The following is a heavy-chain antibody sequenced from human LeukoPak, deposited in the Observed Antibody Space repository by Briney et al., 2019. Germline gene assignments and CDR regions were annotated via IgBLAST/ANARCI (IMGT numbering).Heavy chain of an antibody. CDR1: GGSISSYY. D-gene: IGHD6-13*01. CDR2: ISYSGST. V-gene: IGHV4-59*01. J-gene: IGHJ4*02. CDR3: ARDGNSSSWYVYDY. Sequence: SETLSLTCTVSGGSISSYYWSWIRQPPGKGLEWIGYISYSGSTNYNPSLKSRVTISVDTSKNQFSLKLSSVTAADTAVYYCARDGNSSSWYVYDYWGQGTLVTVSS.